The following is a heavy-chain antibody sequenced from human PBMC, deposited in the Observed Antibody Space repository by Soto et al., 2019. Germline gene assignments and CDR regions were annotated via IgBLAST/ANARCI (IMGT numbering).Heavy chain of an antibody. D-gene: IGHD6-19*01. Sequence: ASVKVSCKVSGYTLTELSMHWVRQAPGKGLEWMGGFDPEDGETIYAQKFQGRVTMTEDTSTDTAYMELSSLRSKDTAVYYCATAMAVAGEFDYCGQGTLVTVSS. J-gene: IGHJ4*02. V-gene: IGHV1-24*01. CDR1: GYTLTELS. CDR3: ATAMAVAGEFDY. CDR2: FDPEDGET.